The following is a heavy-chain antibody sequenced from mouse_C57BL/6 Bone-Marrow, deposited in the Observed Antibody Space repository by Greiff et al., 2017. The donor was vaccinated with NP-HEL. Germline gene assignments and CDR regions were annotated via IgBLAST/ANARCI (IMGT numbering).Heavy chain of an antibody. CDR1: GYTFTDYE. CDR2: IDPETGGT. V-gene: IGHV1-15*01. Sequence: VQLQESGAELVRPGASVTLSCKASGYTFTDYEMHWVKQTPVHGLEWIGAIDPETGGTAYNQKFKGKAILTADKSSSTAYMELRSLTSEDSAVYYCTRNYYSNYVAMDYWGQGTSVTVSS. CDR3: TRNYYSNYVAMDY. D-gene: IGHD2-5*01. J-gene: IGHJ4*01.